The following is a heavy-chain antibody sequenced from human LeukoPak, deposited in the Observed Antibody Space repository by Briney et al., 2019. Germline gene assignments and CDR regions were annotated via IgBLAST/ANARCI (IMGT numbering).Heavy chain of an antibody. CDR3: ARWIRSGSYWGNWFDP. Sequence: SQTLSLTCTVSGGSISSYYWSWIRQPPGKGLEWIGYIYYSGSTNYNPSLKSRVTISVDTSKNQFSLKLSSVTAADTAVYYCARWIRSGSYWGNWFDPWGQGTLVTVSS. CDR1: GGSISSYY. D-gene: IGHD3-10*01. V-gene: IGHV4-59*08. J-gene: IGHJ5*02. CDR2: IYYSGST.